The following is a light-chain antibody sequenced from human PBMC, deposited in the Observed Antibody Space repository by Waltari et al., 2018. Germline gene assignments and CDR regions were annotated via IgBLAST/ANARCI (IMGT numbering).Light chain of an antibody. V-gene: IGLV6-57*04. Sequence: NFMLTQPHSVSESPGKTVTISCTRSSGTIASNYVQWYQHRPGSAPTTVIYEVNERPSGVPDRFSGSIDSSSNAASLTISGLKTEDEADYFCQSYDSSNQGVFGGGTKLTVL. CDR2: EVN. CDR3: QSYDSSNQGV. CDR1: SGTIASNY. J-gene: IGLJ3*02.